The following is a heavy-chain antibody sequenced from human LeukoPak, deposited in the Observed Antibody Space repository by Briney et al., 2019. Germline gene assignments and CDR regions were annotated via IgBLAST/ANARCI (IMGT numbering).Heavy chain of an antibody. CDR3: ARTPLRPAATTPRQLDY. Sequence: SVKVSCKASGGTFSSYAISWVRQAPGQGLEWMGGIIPIFGTANYAQKFQGRVTITADESTSTAYMELSSLRSEDTAVFYCARTPLRPAATTPRQLDYWGQGTLVTVSS. V-gene: IGHV1-69*13. D-gene: IGHD5-12*01. CDR2: IIPIFGTA. J-gene: IGHJ4*02. CDR1: GGTFSSYA.